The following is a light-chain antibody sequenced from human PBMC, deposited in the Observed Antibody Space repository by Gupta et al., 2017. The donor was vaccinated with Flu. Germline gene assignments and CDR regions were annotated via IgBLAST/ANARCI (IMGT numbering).Light chain of an antibody. CDR1: SPNIESKT. V-gene: IGLV1-44*01. Sequence: QSVLTQPTSASGTPGQRVTISCSGSSPNIESKTVNWYQQLPGKAPKLLIYSNNHRPSGVPDRFSGSKSGTSASLAISGLQSEDEADYYCAAWDDSLSVVFGGGTKLTVL. CDR2: SNN. J-gene: IGLJ2*01. CDR3: AAWDDSLSVV.